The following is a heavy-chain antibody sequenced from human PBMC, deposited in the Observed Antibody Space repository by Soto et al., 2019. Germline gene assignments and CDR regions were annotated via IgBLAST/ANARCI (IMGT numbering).Heavy chain of an antibody. J-gene: IGHJ6*02. CDR2: IIPILNSP. Sequence: SVKVSCKASGGTFGSYAITWVRRAPGQGLEWLGGIIPILNSPAYAQKFKARVVITADEITNTAYMELNSLRFDDTAVYYCAREAPYCTSAACPKFYDMDVWGQGTTVTVSS. V-gene: IGHV1-69*13. CDR1: GGTFGSYA. CDR3: AREAPYCTSAACPKFYDMDV. D-gene: IGHD2-8*02.